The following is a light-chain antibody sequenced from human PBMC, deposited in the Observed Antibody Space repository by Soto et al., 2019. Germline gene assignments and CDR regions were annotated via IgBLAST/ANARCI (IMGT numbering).Light chain of an antibody. CDR3: QQSYSSPPYT. Sequence: DIQMTQSPSSLSASVGDRVTITCRASQDIDSYLNWYQQKPGKAPNLLIYGASSLHSGVPSRFSGSGSGTDFTLTISSLQPEDFATYYCQQSYSSPPYTFGQGTKLAI. CDR2: GAS. J-gene: IGKJ2*01. V-gene: IGKV1-39*01. CDR1: QDIDSY.